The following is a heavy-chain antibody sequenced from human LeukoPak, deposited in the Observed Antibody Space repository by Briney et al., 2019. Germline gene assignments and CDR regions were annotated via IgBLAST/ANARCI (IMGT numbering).Heavy chain of an antibody. CDR2: ISSSSSYI. CDR1: GFTFSSYS. D-gene: IGHD4-17*01. Sequence: GGSLRLSCAASGFTFSSYSMNWVRQAPGKGLEGVSSISSSSSYIYYADSVKGRFTISRDNAKNSLYLQMNSLRAEDTAVYYCARGTVSRNYDYWGQGTLVPVSS. J-gene: IGHJ4*02. V-gene: IGHV3-21*01. CDR3: ARGTVSRNYDY.